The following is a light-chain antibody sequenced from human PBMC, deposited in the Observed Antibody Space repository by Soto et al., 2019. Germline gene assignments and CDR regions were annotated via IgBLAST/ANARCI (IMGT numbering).Light chain of an antibody. J-gene: IGLJ1*01. CDR3: SSYTKINTRARV. CDR1: SXDIGSYNR. CDR2: EVT. Sequence: QSALAQPASVSGSPGQSITISCTGTSXDIGSYNRVSWYQQHPGKAPKLIIYEVTDRPSGVSNRFSGSKSGNTASLTISGLQAEDEAEYYCSSYTKINTRARVLGTGTKLTVL. V-gene: IGLV2-14*01.